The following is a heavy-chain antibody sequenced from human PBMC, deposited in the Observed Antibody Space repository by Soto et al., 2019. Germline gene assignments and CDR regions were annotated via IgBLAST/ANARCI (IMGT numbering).Heavy chain of an antibody. CDR1: GGTFSSYA. CDR3: ARYRRYCSGGSCYYYFDY. J-gene: IGHJ4*02. CDR2: IIPIFGTA. D-gene: IGHD2-15*01. Sequence: QVQLVQSGAEVKKPGSSVKVSCKASGGTFSSYAIRWVRQAPGQGLEWMGGIIPIFGTANYAPKFHGRVTITAAKSKSTAYMELSSMRSEDTAVYYCARYRRYCSGGSCYYYFDYWGQGTLVTVSS. V-gene: IGHV1-69*06.